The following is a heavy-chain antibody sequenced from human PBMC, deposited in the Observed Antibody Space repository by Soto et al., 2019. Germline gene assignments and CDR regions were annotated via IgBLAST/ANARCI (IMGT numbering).Heavy chain of an antibody. V-gene: IGHV3-20*04. CDR2: ISWNGDNT. J-gene: IGHJ6*02. Sequence: EVQLAESDGGVARPGGSRRLSCAASGIAFGDYGMTWVRRVPGKGLEWVAGISWNGDNTGYADFAKGRFTISRDNSKKSLLLEMNSLRVEDTAFYYCARGEYTSRRGFDVWGQGTPVTVSS. D-gene: IGHD6-6*01. CDR1: GIAFGDYG. CDR3: ARGEYTSRRGFDV.